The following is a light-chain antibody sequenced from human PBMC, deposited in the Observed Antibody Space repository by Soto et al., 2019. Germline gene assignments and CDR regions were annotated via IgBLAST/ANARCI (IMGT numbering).Light chain of an antibody. CDR2: FNSDGSH. CDR1: SGHSTYA. CDR3: QTWGTGTVV. J-gene: IGLJ2*01. Sequence: QSVLTQSPSASASLGASVKLTCTLSSGHSTYAIAWHQQQPEKGPRYLMKFNSDGSHSKGDGIPDRFSGSSSGAERYLTISSLQYEDEADYYCQTWGTGTVVFGGGTKLTVL. V-gene: IGLV4-69*01.